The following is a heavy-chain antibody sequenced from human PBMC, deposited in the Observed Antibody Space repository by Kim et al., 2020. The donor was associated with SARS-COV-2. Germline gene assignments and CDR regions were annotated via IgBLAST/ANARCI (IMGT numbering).Heavy chain of an antibody. CDR3: AKDPTVDSGWYLNWFDP. J-gene: IGHJ5*02. Sequence: VKVRFTISRDNSKNTLYLQMNSLRAEDTAVYYCAKDPTVDSGWYLNWFDPWGQGTLVTVSS. D-gene: IGHD6-19*01. V-gene: IGHV3-23*01.